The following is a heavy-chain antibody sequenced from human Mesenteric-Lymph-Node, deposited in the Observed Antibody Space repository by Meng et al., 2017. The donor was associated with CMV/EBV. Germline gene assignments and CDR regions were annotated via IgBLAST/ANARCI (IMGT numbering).Heavy chain of an antibody. CDR3: ARGENDFWGGYFYYYYGMDV. CDR2: IIPIFGTE. CDR1: GGSFSSYA. D-gene: IGHD3-3*01. J-gene: IGHJ6*02. Sequence: SAQVSCKASGGSFSSYATSRVRQAPGQGREWMGGIIPIFGTENYAQKFQGRVTITTDESTSTAYMELSSLRSEDTAVYYCARGENDFWGGYFYYYYGMDVWGQGTTVTVSS. V-gene: IGHV1-69*05.